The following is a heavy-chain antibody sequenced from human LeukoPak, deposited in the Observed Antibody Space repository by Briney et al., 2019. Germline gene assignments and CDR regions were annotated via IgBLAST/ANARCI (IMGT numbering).Heavy chain of an antibody. D-gene: IGHD3-10*01. Sequence: SETLSLTCTVSGGSISSSSYYWGWIRQPPGKGLEWIGSIYYSGSTYYNPSLKSRVTISVDTSKNQFSLKLSSVTAADTAVYYCASIVGYGSGSYYDDYWGQGTLVTVSS. CDR2: IYYSGST. CDR3: ASIVGYGSGSYYDDY. CDR1: GGSISSSSYY. J-gene: IGHJ4*02. V-gene: IGHV4-39*01.